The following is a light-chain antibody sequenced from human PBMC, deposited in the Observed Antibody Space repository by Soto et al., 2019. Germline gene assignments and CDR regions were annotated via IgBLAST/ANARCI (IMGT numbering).Light chain of an antibody. J-gene: IGKJ1*01. CDR2: KAS. CDR3: QQYKSYWT. CDR1: QSISSY. V-gene: IGKV1-5*03. Sequence: DIQMTQSPSTLSASVGDRVTITCRASQSISSYLAWYQQKPGKAPKILIYKASSLESGVPSRFSGSGSGTEFTLTISSLQPDDFATYSCQQYKSYWTFGQGTKVDIK.